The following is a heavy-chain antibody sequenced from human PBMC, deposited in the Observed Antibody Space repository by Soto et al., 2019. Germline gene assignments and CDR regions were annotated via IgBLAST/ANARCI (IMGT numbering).Heavy chain of an antibody. V-gene: IGHV3-21*01. CDR1: AFTFSSYN. CDR3: ARDIYGSGSYHDY. Sequence: ESGGGLVKPGGSLRLSCAASAFTFSSYNMNWVRQAPGKGLEWVSSISSSSDYIYYADSVKGRFTISRDNAKNSLYLQMNSLRVEDTAVYYCARDIYGSGSYHDYWGQGTLVTVSS. CDR2: ISSSSDYI. D-gene: IGHD3-10*01. J-gene: IGHJ4*02.